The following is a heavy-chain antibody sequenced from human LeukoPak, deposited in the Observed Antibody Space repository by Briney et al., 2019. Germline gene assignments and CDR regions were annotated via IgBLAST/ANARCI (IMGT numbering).Heavy chain of an antibody. J-gene: IGHJ6*03. CDR2: IYSGGST. V-gene: IGHV3-66*02. D-gene: IGHD3-10*01. CDR3: AKDSAFYYIDV. CDR1: GFTVSSNY. Sequence: GGSLRLSCAASGFTVSSNYMSWVRQAPGKGLEWVSVIYSGGSTYYADSVKGRFTISRDSSKNTLYLQMNSLKGDDTAVYYCAKDSAFYYIDVWGKGTTVIISS.